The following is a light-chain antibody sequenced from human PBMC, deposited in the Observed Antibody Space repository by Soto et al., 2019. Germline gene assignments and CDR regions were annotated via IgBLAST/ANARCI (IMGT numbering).Light chain of an antibody. CDR2: GNG. V-gene: IGLV1-40*01. J-gene: IGLJ1*01. Sequence: CLLTQARSVSGAPGQRSTISCYRTISSIGPAYEVHWYHQLRGTARKLVVSGNGNRPSGVPDRLSASKSGTSASLAITGLQAEDEGHYYCQYYDKRLTAYVFGNGTKSPS. CDR1: ISSIGPAYE. CDR3: QYYDKRLTAYV.